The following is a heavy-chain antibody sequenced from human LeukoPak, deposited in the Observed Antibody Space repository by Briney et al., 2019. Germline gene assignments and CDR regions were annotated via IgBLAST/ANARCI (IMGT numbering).Heavy chain of an antibody. Sequence: ASVKVSCKASGYTFTSYDINWVRQATGQGLEWMGWMNPNSGNTGYAQKFQGRVTMTRNTSISTAYMELSSLRSEDTAVYYCASSIVVVPAAISRGGYRGNDYWGQGTLVTVSS. CDR3: ASSIVVVPAAISRGGYRGNDY. V-gene: IGHV1-8*01. J-gene: IGHJ4*02. CDR2: MNPNSGNT. CDR1: GYTFTSYD. D-gene: IGHD2-2*01.